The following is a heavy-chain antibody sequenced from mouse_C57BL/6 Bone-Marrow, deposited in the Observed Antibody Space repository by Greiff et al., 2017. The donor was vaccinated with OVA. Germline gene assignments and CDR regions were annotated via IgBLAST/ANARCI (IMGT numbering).Heavy chain of an antibody. CDR1: GYAFSSSW. Sequence: QVQLKHSGPELVKPGASVKISCKASGYAFSSSWMNWVKQRPGKGLEWIGRIYPGDGDTTYNGKFKGKATLTADKSSSTAYMQLSSLTSEDSAVYFCASLLLRWEVDYWGQGTTLTVSS. V-gene: IGHV1-82*01. J-gene: IGHJ2*01. D-gene: IGHD1-1*01. CDR2: IYPGDGDT. CDR3: ASLLLRWEVDY.